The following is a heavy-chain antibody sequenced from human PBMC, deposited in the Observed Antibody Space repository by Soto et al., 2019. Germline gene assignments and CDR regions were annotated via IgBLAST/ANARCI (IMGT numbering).Heavy chain of an antibody. D-gene: IGHD7-27*01. J-gene: IGHJ4*02. CDR2: LIPLYGTT. CDR1: GGTFSGHA. Sequence: QVQLVQSGAEVKKPGSSVKVSCEASGGTFSGHAISWVRQAPGQGPEWMGGLIPLYGTTQHAQNFQDRLTITADKSTSTAYMELTSLRFEDTAIYYCARGPNWGYRFDSWGQGTLVTVSS. V-gene: IGHV1-69*06. CDR3: ARGPNWGYRFDS.